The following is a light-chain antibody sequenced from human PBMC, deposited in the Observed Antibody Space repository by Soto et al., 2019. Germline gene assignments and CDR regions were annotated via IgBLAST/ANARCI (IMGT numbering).Light chain of an antibody. J-gene: IGKJ2*03. V-gene: IGKV1-9*01. Sequence: DIQLTQSPSFLSASVGDRVTVSCRASQDISTSLAWFQQKAGKVPQLLVYPASTLQDGVPSMFSGSGSGTYFTLTSNNLQAEDVATYYCQHLRTYPFSFGQGTKLDIK. CDR1: QDISTS. CDR3: QHLRTYPFS. CDR2: PAS.